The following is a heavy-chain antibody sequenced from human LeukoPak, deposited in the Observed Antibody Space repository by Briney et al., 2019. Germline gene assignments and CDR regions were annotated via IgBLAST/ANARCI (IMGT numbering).Heavy chain of an antibody. D-gene: IGHD1-14*01. Sequence: SETLSLTCAVSDASISGHYLTWIRQPPGKGLEWIGYISYIGSTNYNPSLKSRVTISVDTSKNLFSLKLNSVTAADTAVYYCARDKISINAFDMCGQGTMVTVSS. CDR2: ISYIGST. V-gene: IGHV4-59*11. J-gene: IGHJ3*02. CDR3: ARDKISINAFDM. CDR1: DASISGHY.